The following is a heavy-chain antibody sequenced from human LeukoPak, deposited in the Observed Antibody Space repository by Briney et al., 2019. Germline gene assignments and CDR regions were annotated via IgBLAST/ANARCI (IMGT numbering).Heavy chain of an antibody. Sequence: GASVKVSCKASGGTFSSYAISWVRQAPGQGLEWMGGIIPIFGTANYAQKFQGRVTITADESTSTAYMELSSLRSEDTAVYYCARDRPPYVWGSYRPSAMDYWGQGTLVTVSS. CDR1: GGTFSSYA. V-gene: IGHV1-69*01. CDR2: IIPIFGTA. CDR3: ARDRPPYVWGSYRPSAMDY. D-gene: IGHD3-16*02. J-gene: IGHJ4*02.